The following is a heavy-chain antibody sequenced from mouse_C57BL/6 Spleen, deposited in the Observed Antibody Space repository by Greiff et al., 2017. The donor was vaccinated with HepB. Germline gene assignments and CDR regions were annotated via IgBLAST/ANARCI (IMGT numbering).Heavy chain of an antibody. Sequence: QVQLKQSGAELVMPGASVKLSCKASGYTFTSYWMHWVKQRPGQGLEWIGEIDPSDSYTNYNQKFKGKSTLTVDKSSSTAYMQLSSLTSEDSAVYYCARSPPTPHTFDYWGQGTTLTVSS. CDR3: ARSPPTPHTFDY. CDR1: GYTFTSYW. V-gene: IGHV1-69*01. J-gene: IGHJ2*01. CDR2: IDPSDSYT.